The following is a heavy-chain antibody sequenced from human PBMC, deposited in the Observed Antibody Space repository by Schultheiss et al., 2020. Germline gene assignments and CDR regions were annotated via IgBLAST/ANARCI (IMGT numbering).Heavy chain of an antibody. J-gene: IGHJ5*02. V-gene: IGHV3-21*01. CDR1: GFTFSSYS. Sequence: GGSLRLSCAASGFTFSSYSMNWVRQAPGKGLEWVSSISSSSSYIYYADSVKGRFTISRDNAKNSLYLQMNSLRAEDTAVYYCARAPSTTIFGVVKDNWFDPWGQGTLVSVDS. CDR3: ARAPSTTIFGVVKDNWFDP. D-gene: IGHD3-3*01. CDR2: ISSSSSYI.